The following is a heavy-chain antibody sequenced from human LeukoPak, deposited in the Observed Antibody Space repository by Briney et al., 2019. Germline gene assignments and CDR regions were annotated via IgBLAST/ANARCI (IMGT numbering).Heavy chain of an antibody. CDR1: GFTFSSYA. J-gene: IGHJ3*02. CDR3: ARKMKTGDRVGTFDI. CDR2: IGTDGSYI. Sequence: PGGSLRLSCAASGFTFSSYAMSWVRQAPMKGLEWVSSIGTDGSYIYYADSVQGRFTISRDNAKNSLYLQMNSLTAEDTAVYYCARKMKTGDRVGTFDIWGQGTMVTVSS. V-gene: IGHV3-21*01. D-gene: IGHD1-1*01.